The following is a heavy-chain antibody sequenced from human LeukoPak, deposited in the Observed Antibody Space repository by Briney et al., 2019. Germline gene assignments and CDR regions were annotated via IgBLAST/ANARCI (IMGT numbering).Heavy chain of an antibody. CDR3: ARIIRGSFSSLGYMDV. CDR1: GGSISQYY. J-gene: IGHJ6*03. D-gene: IGHD3-10*01. V-gene: IGHV4-4*08. Sequence: SETLSLNCSVSGGSISQYYWGWIRQPPGKRLEWRGQIYSSGSTDYNPSLKSRVSISRDSSENQFSLKLSSPTAADTAVYYCARIIRGSFSSLGYMDVWGKGTTVTVSS. CDR2: IYSSGST.